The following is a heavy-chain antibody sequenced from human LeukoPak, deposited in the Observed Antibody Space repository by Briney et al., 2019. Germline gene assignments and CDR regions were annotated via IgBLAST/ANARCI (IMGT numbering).Heavy chain of an antibody. D-gene: IGHD3-10*01. CDR2: IYYSGST. V-gene: IGHV4-59*01. CDR3: ARGDYYGSGTNWFDP. Sequence: SETLSLTCTVSGSSISSYYWSWIRQPPGKGLEWIRYIYYSGSTNYNPSLKSRVTISVDTSKNQFSLKLSSVTAADTAVYYCARGDYYGSGTNWFDPWGQGTLVTVSS. CDR1: GSSISSYY. J-gene: IGHJ5*02.